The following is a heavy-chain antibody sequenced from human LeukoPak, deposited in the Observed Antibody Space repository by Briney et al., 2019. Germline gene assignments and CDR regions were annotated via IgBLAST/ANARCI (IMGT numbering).Heavy chain of an antibody. CDR3: ARRGEMATVRGEHFDS. Sequence: VASVKVSCKVSGYTFTAYYLRWGRQAPGQGLEWMGCINPNSGGTDYAQKFQGRVTMTTDTSISTAYMVLNSLRSGDTAVYYCARRGEMATVRGEHFDSWGQGTLVAVSS. J-gene: IGHJ4*02. CDR1: GYTFTAYY. D-gene: IGHD5-24*01. CDR2: INPNSGGT. V-gene: IGHV1-2*02.